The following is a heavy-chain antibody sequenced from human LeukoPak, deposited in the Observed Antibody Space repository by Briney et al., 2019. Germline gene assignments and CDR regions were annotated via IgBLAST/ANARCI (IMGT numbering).Heavy chain of an antibody. J-gene: IGHJ4*02. CDR1: GGSFSGYY. V-gene: IGHV4-34*01. Sequence: SETLSLTCAVYGGSFSGYYWSWIRQPPGKGLEWIGEINHSGSTNYNPSLKSRVTTSVDTSKNQFSLKLSSVTAADTAVYYCARGVGDIVLMVYANHFDYWGQGTLVTVSS. CDR3: ARGVGDIVLMVYANHFDY. CDR2: INHSGST. D-gene: IGHD2-8*01.